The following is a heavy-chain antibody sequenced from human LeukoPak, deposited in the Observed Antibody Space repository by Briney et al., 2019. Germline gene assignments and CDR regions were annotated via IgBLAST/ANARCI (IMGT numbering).Heavy chain of an antibody. V-gene: IGHV1-24*01. CDR1: GYTLTELS. D-gene: IGHD6-13*01. Sequence: ASVKVSCQVSGYTLTELSMHWVRQAPGKGLEWMGGFDPEDGETIYAQKLQGRVTMTTDTSTSTAYMELRSLRSDDTAVYYCARARGDGSSWPLDYWGQGTLVTVSS. CDR3: ARARGDGSSWPLDY. J-gene: IGHJ4*02. CDR2: FDPEDGET.